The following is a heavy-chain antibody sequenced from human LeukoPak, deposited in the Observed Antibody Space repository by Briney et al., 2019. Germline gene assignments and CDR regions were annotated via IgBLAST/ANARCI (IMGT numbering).Heavy chain of an antibody. D-gene: IGHD2-15*01. CDR1: GFTFSSYG. CDR3: AKHEYCSGGSCYLDY. CDR2: ISGSGANI. J-gene: IGHJ4*02. Sequence: GGSLRLSCVASGFTFSSYGMSWVRQAPGKGLEWVSTISGSGANIYYADSVKGRFTVSRENSKNTLYLQANSLRLEDTAVYYCAKHEYCSGGSCYLDYWGQGTLVTVSS. V-gene: IGHV3-23*01.